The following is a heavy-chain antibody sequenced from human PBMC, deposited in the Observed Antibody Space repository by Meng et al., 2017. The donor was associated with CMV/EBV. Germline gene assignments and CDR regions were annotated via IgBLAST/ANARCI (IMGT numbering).Heavy chain of an antibody. CDR2: ISSSSSYI. V-gene: IGHV3-21*01. CDR1: GFTFSSYS. D-gene: IGHD1-7*01. J-gene: IGHJ4*02. CDR3: ARASTELELLSGFDY. Sequence: GESLKISCAASGFTFSSYSMNWVRQAPGKGLEWVSSISSSSSYIYYADSVKGRFTISRDNAKNSLYLQMNSLRAEDTAVCYCARASTELELLSGFDYWGQGTLVTVSS.